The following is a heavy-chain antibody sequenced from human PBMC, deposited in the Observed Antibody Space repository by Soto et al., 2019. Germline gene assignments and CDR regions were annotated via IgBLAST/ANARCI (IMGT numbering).Heavy chain of an antibody. J-gene: IGHJ6*02. CDR3: ARSETLHPIYGMDV. CDR2: INPNSGGT. CDR1: GYSFSAYY. D-gene: IGHD2-21*02. Sequence: QVQLVQSGAEVKKPGASVKVSCKASGYSFSAYYIHWVRQAPGQGFEWMGWINPNSGGTDYARNFQARVTMTRDTSISTAYMELSSLRSEDTAVYYCARSETLHPIYGMDVWGQGTTVTVSS. V-gene: IGHV1-2*02.